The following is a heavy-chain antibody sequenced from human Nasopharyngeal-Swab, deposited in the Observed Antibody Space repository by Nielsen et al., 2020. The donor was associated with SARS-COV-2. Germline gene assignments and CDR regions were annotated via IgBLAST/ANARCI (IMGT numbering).Heavy chain of an antibody. D-gene: IGHD3/OR15-3a*01. CDR3: AKDQRALDSNYYYYDMDV. CDR2: ISGSGGST. V-gene: IGHV3-23*01. J-gene: IGHJ6*02. Sequence: GESLKISCAASGFTFSSYAMSWVRQAPGKGLEWVSAISGSGGSTYYADSVKGRFTISRDNAKNSLYLQMNSLRAEDTALYYCAKDQRALDSNYYYYDMDVWGQGTTVTVSS. CDR1: GFTFSSYA.